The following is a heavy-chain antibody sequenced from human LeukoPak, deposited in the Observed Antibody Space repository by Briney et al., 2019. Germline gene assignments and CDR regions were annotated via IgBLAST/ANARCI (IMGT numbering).Heavy chain of an antibody. V-gene: IGHV3-23*01. CDR1: GFTFSTYA. D-gene: IGHD6-13*01. Sequence: GGSLRLSCAASGFTFSTYAMSWVRQAPGKGLEWVSTVSGNGGSTYYADSVKARFTISRDNSKNTLYLHMNSLRAEDTAVYYCAKPPPDSSSWLFDYWGQGTLVTVSS. CDR2: VSGNGGST. CDR3: AKPPPDSSSWLFDY. J-gene: IGHJ4*02.